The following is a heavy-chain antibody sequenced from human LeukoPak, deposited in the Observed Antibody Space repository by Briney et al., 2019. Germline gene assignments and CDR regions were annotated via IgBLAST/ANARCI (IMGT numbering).Heavy chain of an antibody. V-gene: IGHV3-21*01. CDR3: ARDYMVRGVIGY. J-gene: IGHJ4*02. CDR1: GFTFSIYS. Sequence: PGGSLRLSCAASGFTFSIYSMNWVRQAPRKGLEWVSSISSSSSYIYYADSVKGRFTISRDNAKNSLYLQMNSLRAEDTAVYYCARDYMVRGVIGYWGQGTLVTVSS. CDR2: ISSSSSYI. D-gene: IGHD3-10*01.